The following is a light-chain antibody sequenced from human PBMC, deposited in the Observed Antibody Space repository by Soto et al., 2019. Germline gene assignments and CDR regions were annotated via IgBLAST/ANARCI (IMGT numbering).Light chain of an antibody. V-gene: IGKV1-9*01. CDR3: QQLKSCPLT. Sequence: DIRLTQSPSFLSASVGDRVTITCRASQGISGSFAWYQQREGKAPKFLIYAAPTLQSGAPSRFSGSGSGTEFALTISSLQPEDSATYYCQQLKSCPLTFGGGTKVEIK. J-gene: IGKJ4*01. CDR2: AAP. CDR1: QGISGS.